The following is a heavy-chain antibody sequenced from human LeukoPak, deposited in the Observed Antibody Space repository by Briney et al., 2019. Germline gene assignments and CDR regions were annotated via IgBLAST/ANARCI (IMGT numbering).Heavy chain of an antibody. CDR2: ISPVSSYT. CDR3: ARGHYDVLASSYKWTPDY. J-gene: IGHJ4*02. CDR1: GFSFNSYT. D-gene: IGHD3-9*01. V-gene: IGHV3-21*01. Sequence: GGSLRLSCLASGFSFNSYTMNWVREAPGKGLEWVSTISPVSSYTWYAESVKGRFTISRDNAKNSLSLQLNTLRVEDTAIYYCARGHYDVLASSYKWTPDYWGQGTLVTVSS.